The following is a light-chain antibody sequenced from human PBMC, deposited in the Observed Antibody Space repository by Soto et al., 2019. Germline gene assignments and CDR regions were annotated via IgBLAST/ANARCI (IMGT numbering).Light chain of an antibody. Sequence: EIVLTQSPGTLSLSPGERVTLSCRASQSIDNNHLAWYQQKPGQAPRLLIHGTSNRATGIPDRFSGRGSGTDFTLTFSRLEPEDFAVYYCEYYGTSITFGGGTKVEIK. V-gene: IGKV3-20*01. CDR2: GTS. CDR3: EYYGTSIT. J-gene: IGKJ4*01. CDR1: QSIDNNH.